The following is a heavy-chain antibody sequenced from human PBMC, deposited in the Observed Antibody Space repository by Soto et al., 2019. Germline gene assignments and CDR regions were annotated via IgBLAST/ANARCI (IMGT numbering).Heavy chain of an antibody. CDR2: IYYSGNT. CDR3: ARASGGHYFDSSGYFAFDI. D-gene: IGHD3-22*01. V-gene: IGHV4-31*03. J-gene: IGHJ3*02. CDR1: GGSIRSGDDY. Sequence: KTSETLSLTCSVSGGSIRSGDDYWSWIRQHPGKGLEWIGYIYYSGNTYYNPSLKSRVTISLDTSKNQFSLKLSSVTAADTAVYYCARASGGHYFDSSGYFAFDIWGQGTMVTVSS.